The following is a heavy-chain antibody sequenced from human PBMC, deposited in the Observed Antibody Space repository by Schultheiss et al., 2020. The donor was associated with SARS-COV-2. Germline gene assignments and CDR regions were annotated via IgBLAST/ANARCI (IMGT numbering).Heavy chain of an antibody. CDR3: TTDSHAFDI. J-gene: IGHJ3*02. CDR2: ISSGGGTT. CDR1: GFTFSNYA. V-gene: IGHV3-23*01. Sequence: GESLKISCAASGFTFSNYAMSWVRQAPGKGLEWVSGISSGGGTTYYADSVKGRFTISRGNSKNTLYLQMNSLRAEDTAVYYCTTDSHAFDILGQGTMVTVSS.